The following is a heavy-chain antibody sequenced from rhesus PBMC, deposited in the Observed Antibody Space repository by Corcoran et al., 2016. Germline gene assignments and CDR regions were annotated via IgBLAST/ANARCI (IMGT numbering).Heavy chain of an antibody. D-gene: IGHD5-30*01. CDR1: GGSLSSSHW. V-gene: IGHV4S19*01. CDR3: ARDGYSGYSFDY. Sequence: HVQLQESGPGLVKTSETLSLTCAGSGGSLSSSHWWRWIRQPPGKELEWIGYIRGSSGSTSYNPSVKSRVTISKDPSNNQFSLKLSSVTAADTAVYYCARDGYSGYSFDYWGQGVLVTVSS. CDR2: IRGSSGST. J-gene: IGHJ4*01.